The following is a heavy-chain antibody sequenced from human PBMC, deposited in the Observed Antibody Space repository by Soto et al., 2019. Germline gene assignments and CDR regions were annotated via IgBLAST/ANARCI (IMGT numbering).Heavy chain of an antibody. V-gene: IGHV3-30-3*01. CDR3: ATELGSYYDY. CDR2: KSYDGSNK. Sequence: QVQLVESGGGVVQPGRSLRLSCAASGFTFSSYAMHWVRQAPGKGLEWVAVKSYDGSNKYYADSVKGRFTISRDNSKNTLYLQMNSLRAEDTAVYYCATELGSYYDYWGQGTLVTVSS. CDR1: GFTFSSYA. D-gene: IGHD1-26*01. J-gene: IGHJ4*02.